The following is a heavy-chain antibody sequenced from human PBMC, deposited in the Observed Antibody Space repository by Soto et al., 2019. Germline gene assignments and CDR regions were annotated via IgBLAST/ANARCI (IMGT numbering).Heavy chain of an antibody. CDR1: GFTFSSYG. J-gene: IGHJ6*03. V-gene: IGHV3-33*01. CDR2: IWYDGSNK. CDR3: ARGTGYSYMDV. D-gene: IGHD1-1*01. Sequence: PGGSLRLSCAASGFTFSSYGMHWVRQAPGKGLEWVAVIWYDGSNKYYADSVKGRFTISRDNSKNTLYLQMNSLRAEDTAVYYCARGTGYSYMDVWGKGTTVTVSS.